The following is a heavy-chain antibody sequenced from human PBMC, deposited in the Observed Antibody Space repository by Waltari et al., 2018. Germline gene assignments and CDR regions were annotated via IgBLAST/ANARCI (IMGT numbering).Heavy chain of an antibody. CDR1: GYPFNDAG. CDR3: VRESFGNDI. Sequence: QLVESGGGLVKPGESLRLSCVGSGYPFNDAGMSWVRQAPGKGLEWVGRIKREIDGGTAEYVESVKDRFTISRDDSKNTLYLQMNGLKSEDSAVYFCVRESFGNDIWGQGTLVTVSS. J-gene: IGHJ4*02. V-gene: IGHV3-15*01. CDR2: IKREIDGGTA. D-gene: IGHD3-10*01.